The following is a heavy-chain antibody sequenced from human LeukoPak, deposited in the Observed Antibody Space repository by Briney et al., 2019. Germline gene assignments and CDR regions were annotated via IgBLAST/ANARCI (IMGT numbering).Heavy chain of an antibody. CDR2: ISSSSSYI. J-gene: IGHJ4*02. CDR1: GFTFSSYS. CDR3: AREEGSSSSSGWYY. D-gene: IGHD6-19*01. Sequence: GGSLRLSCAASGFTFSSYSMNWVRQAPGKGLEWVSSISSSSSYIYYADSVKGRFTISRDNAKNSLYLQMNSLRAEDTAVYYCAREEGSSSSSGWYYWGQGTLVTVSS. V-gene: IGHV3-21*01.